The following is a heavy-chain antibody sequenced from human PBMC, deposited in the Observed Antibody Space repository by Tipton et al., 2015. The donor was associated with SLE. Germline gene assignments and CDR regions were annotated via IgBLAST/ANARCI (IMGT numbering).Heavy chain of an antibody. V-gene: IGHV4-34*11. D-gene: IGHD5-12*01. J-gene: IGHJ3*02. CDR1: GGTSRDYF. CDR3: AGGGVATMGGYAFEI. CDR2: IHYNRDT. Sequence: TLSLTCAVYGGTSRDYFWSWIRQSPGKGLEWIGYIHYNRDTNYHPSLKSRVTISVDTSKNQLSLRLNSVTAADTALYYCAGGGVATMGGYAFEIWGQGTMVTVSS.